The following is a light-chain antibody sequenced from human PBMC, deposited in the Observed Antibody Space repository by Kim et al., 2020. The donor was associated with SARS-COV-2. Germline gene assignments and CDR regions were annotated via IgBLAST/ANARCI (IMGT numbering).Light chain of an antibody. CDR2: DAS. Sequence: DIQMTQSPSTLSASVGDRVTITCRASQSVTYWLAWYQQKPGKAPKMLIYDASSLQNGVPPRFSGSGSGTEFTLTISSLQPDDFATYYCQQYSSYSYTFGQGTKLEIK. CDR3: QQYSSYSYT. CDR1: QSVTYW. J-gene: IGKJ2*01. V-gene: IGKV1-5*01.